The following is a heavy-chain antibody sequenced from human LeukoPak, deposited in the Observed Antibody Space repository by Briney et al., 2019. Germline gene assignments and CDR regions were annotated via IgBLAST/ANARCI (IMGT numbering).Heavy chain of an antibody. D-gene: IGHD3-9*01. Sequence: SETLSLTCIVSGGSISSSSGSISGSSSYWGWIRQPPGKSLEWIAGIEDSGRTYYNPSLKSRVAILVDTSKNQLSLDLSSVTAADTAVYYCARHQLIDWSPAVDSWGQGTLVTVSS. V-gene: IGHV4-39*01. CDR1: GGSISSSSGSISGSSSY. CDR3: ARHQLIDWSPAVDS. CDR2: IEDSGRT. J-gene: IGHJ4*02.